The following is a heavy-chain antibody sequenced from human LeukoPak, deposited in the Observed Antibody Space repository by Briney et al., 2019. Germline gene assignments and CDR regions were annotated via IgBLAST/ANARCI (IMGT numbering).Heavy chain of an antibody. CDR2: VSYSGST. CDR1: GGSISSYY. V-gene: IGHV4-59*08. Sequence: SETLSLTCTVSGGSISSYYWSWIRQPPGKGLEWIGYVSYSGSTNYNPSLKSRVTMSVDRSRNQFSLKLSSVTAADTAVYYCARHVCSGGPCYFDYWGQGTLVTVSS. D-gene: IGHD2-15*01. J-gene: IGHJ4*02. CDR3: ARHVCSGGPCYFDY.